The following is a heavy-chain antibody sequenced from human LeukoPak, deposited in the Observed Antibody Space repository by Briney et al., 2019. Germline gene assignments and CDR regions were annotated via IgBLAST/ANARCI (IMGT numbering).Heavy chain of an antibody. CDR1: GVSISSGGYS. Sequence: MSSETLSLTCAVSGVSISSGGYSWSWLRQPPGKGLEWIGYIYHSGSTYYNPSLKSRVTISVDRSKNQFSLKLSSVTAADTAVYYCARELQLVYYYYGMDVWGQGTTVTVSS. J-gene: IGHJ6*02. CDR3: ARELQLVYYYYGMDV. CDR2: IYHSGST. V-gene: IGHV4-30-2*01. D-gene: IGHD6-13*01.